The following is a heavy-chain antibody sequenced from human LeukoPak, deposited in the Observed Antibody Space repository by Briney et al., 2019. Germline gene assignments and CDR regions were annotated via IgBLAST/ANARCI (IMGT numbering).Heavy chain of an antibody. J-gene: IGHJ4*02. CDR3: ARDCRDTSSGYHFDA. CDR2: ISGNNGET. CDR1: GYTFNTGG. D-gene: IGHD6-13*01. V-gene: IGHV1-18*04. Sequence: ASVKGSCTTSGYTFNTGGISWVRQAPGHGLEWRGWISGNNGETNNAREVQGRVIVTIDTSTSTAYMELSSLTSDDTAVYYCARDCRDTSSGYHFDAWGQGTLVSVSS.